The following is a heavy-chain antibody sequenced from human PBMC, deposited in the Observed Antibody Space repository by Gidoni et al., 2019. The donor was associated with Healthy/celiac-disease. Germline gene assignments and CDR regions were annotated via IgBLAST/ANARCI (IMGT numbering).Heavy chain of an antibody. D-gene: IGHD3-22*01. CDR3: ARHEFDSSGFGRVYYFDY. CDR2: IYYSGST. J-gene: IGHJ4*02. CDR1: GGSISSSSYY. Sequence: QLQLQESGPGLVKPSETLSPTCTVSGGSISSSSYYWGWIRQPPGKGLEWIGSIYYSGSTYYNPSLKSRVTISVDTSKNQFSLKLSSVTAADTAVYYCARHEFDSSGFGRVYYFDYWGQGTLVTVSS. V-gene: IGHV4-39*01.